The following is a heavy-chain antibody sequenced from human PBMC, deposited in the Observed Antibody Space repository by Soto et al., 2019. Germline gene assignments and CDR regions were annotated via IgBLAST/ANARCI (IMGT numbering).Heavy chain of an antibody. CDR3: AISRLLDLCYFYS. D-gene: IGHD6-6*01. Sequence: EVQLLESGGGLVQPGASLRLSCAASGFTFSNYDMHWVRQVTGKGLEWGSSIGTAGDTYYPGSVKGRFTISRENAKNPMTLQMTSLTAEDTAVYYCAISRLLDLCYFYSWGQGTKVCVPS. J-gene: IGHJ4*02. CDR1: GFTFSNYD. CDR2: IGTAGDT. V-gene: IGHV3-13*01.